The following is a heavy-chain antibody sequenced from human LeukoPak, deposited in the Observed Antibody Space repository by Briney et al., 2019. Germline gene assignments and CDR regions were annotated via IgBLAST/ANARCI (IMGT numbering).Heavy chain of an antibody. CDR2: ICPGGTIT. J-gene: IGHJ4*02. Sequence: GGSLRLSCTASGFTFGNYCMHWVRQTPGKGLIWVSRICPGGTITNYADSVKGRFAISRDDAKNMMFLQMNSLRADDTAVYYCVRDFRSADYWGQGILVTVSS. V-gene: IGHV3-74*01. CDR1: GFTFGNYC. CDR3: VRDFRSADY.